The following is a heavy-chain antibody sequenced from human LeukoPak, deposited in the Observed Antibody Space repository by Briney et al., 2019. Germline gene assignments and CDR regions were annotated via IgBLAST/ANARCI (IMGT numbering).Heavy chain of an antibody. V-gene: IGHV3-48*03. Sequence: PGGSLRLSCVASGFPFSSYEMNWVGQAPGKGLEWVSYISGSVSTIYYADSVKGRFTISRDNAKNSVYLQMNSLRAEDTAVYYCARHLYGGDCWGQGTLVTVSS. CDR3: ARHLYGGDC. CDR1: GFPFSSYE. J-gene: IGHJ4*02. CDR2: ISGSVSTI. D-gene: IGHD4-17*01.